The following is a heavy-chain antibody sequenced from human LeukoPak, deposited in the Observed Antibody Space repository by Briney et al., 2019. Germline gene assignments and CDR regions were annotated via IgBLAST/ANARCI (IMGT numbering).Heavy chain of an antibody. D-gene: IGHD6-13*01. CDR2: IWYDGSNK. V-gene: IGHV3-33*06. Sequence: GGSLRLSCAASGFTFSSYGMHWVRQAPGKGLEWVAVIWYDGSNKYYADSVKGRFTISRDNSKNTLYLQMNSLRAEDTAVYYCAKDPSGSWDLDYWGQGTLVTVSS. CDR3: AKDPSGSWDLDY. J-gene: IGHJ4*02. CDR1: GFTFSSYG.